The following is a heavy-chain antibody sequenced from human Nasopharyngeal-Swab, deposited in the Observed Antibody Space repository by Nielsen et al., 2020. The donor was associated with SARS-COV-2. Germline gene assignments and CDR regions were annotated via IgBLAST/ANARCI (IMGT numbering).Heavy chain of an antibody. CDR1: GGTFSSYG. V-gene: IGHV1-69*10. CDR3: ARGGWLRRDYYYVYYYMDV. D-gene: IGHD5-24*01. Sequence: SVKVSCKTSGGTFSSYGISWVRQAPGEGLEWMGGIIPVLPITRYEHRFRDRVTITADTSTSTAYMELSSLRSEDTATYYCARGGWLRRDYYYVYYYMDVWGKGTTVTVSS. CDR2: IIPVLPIT. J-gene: IGHJ6*03.